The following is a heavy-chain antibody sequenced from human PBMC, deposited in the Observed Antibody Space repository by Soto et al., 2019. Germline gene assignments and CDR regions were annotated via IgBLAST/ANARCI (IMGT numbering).Heavy chain of an antibody. V-gene: IGHV3-23*01. CDR3: ANDGGGDIVLMVYAIDWFDP. D-gene: IGHD2-8*01. CDR1: GFTFSSYA. Sequence: EVQLLESGGGLVQPGGSLRLSCAASGFTFSSYAMSWVRQAPGKGLEWVSAISGSGGSTYYADSVKGRFTISRDNSKNTLYLQMNSLRAEDTAVYYCANDGGGDIVLMVYAIDWFDPWGQGTLVTVSS. CDR2: ISGSGGST. J-gene: IGHJ5*02.